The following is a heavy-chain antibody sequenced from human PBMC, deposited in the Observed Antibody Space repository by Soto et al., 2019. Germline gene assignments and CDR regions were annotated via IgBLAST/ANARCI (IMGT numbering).Heavy chain of an antibody. V-gene: IGHV3-23*01. D-gene: IGHD3-22*01. Sequence: GASVKVSCAASGFTFSSYAMSWVRQAPGKGLEWVSAISGSGGSTYYADSVKGRFTISRDNSKNTLYLQMNSLRAEDTAVYYCAKGYDSSGYYYAPYYGMDVWGQGTTVTVSS. J-gene: IGHJ6*02. CDR1: GFTFSSYA. CDR3: AKGYDSSGYYYAPYYGMDV. CDR2: ISGSGGST.